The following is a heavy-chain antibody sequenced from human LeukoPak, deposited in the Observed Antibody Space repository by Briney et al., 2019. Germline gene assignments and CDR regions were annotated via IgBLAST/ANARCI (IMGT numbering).Heavy chain of an antibody. CDR2: INHSGST. J-gene: IGHJ3*02. Sequence: SETLSLTCAVYGGSFSGYYWSWIRQPPGKGLEWIGEINHSGSTNYNPSLKSRVTISVDTSKNQFSLKLSSVTAADTAVYYCARTAHWWLADAFDIWGQGTMVTVSS. D-gene: IGHD2-8*02. CDR1: GGSFSGYY. V-gene: IGHV4-34*01. CDR3: ARTAHWWLADAFDI.